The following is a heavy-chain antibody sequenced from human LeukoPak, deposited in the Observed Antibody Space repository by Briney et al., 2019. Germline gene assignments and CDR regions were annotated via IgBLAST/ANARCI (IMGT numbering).Heavy chain of an antibody. Sequence: GESLKISCEASGYSFTRSWIGWVRQMPGKGLEWMGIIYPGDSDTRYSPSFQGQVTISADKSISTAYLQWSSLKASDTAMYYCATTPNYGGNWFDPWGHGTLVTVSS. CDR2: IYPGDSDT. V-gene: IGHV5-51*01. J-gene: IGHJ5*02. CDR3: ATTPNYGGNWFDP. D-gene: IGHD4/OR15-4a*01. CDR1: GYSFTRSW.